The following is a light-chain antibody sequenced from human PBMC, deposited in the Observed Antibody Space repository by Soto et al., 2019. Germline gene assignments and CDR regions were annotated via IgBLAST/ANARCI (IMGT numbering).Light chain of an antibody. CDR3: QQYNNWPPWT. V-gene: IGKV3-15*01. Sequence: EIVMTQSPATLSVSPGERATLSCRASQSVSNNYLAWYQQQPGQAPRLLIYGASTRATGIPARFSGSGSGTEFTLTIRSLQSEDLAVYYCQQYNNWPPWTVGQGTKVDIK. J-gene: IGKJ1*01. CDR2: GAS. CDR1: QSVSNN.